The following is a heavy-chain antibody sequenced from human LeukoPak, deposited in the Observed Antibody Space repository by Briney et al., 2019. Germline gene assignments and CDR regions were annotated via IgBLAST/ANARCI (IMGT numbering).Heavy chain of an antibody. V-gene: IGHV5-51*01. CDR1: GYSFTSYW. D-gene: IGHD5-18*01. CDR3: ARQSYSYGYADY. CDR2: IYPGDSDT. Sequence: GESLKIPCKGSGYSFTSYWIAWVRQMPGKGLEWMGIIYPGDSDTKYSPSFEGQVTVSADKSISTAYLQWSSLKASDTAMYYCARQSYSYGYADYWGQGTLVTVSS. J-gene: IGHJ4*02.